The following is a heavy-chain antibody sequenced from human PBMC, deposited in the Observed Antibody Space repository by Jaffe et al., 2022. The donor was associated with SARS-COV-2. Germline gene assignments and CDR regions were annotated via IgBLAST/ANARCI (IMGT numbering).Heavy chain of an antibody. CDR2: IYYSGST. J-gene: IGHJ5*02. V-gene: IGHV4-39*01. D-gene: IGHD5-18*01. CDR1: GGSISSSSYY. CDR3: ARQPVPVTEGYSYGYWFDP. Sequence: QLQLQESGPGLVKPSETLSLTCTVSGGSISSSSYYWGWIRQPPGKGLEWIGSIYYSGSTYYNPSLKSRVTISVDTSKNQFSLKLSSVTAADTAVYYCARQPVPVTEGYSYGYWFDPWGQGTLVTVSS.